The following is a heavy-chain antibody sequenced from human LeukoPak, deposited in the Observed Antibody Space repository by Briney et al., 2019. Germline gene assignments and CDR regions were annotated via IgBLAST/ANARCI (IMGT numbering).Heavy chain of an antibody. V-gene: IGHV3-23*01. CDR2: ISDSGGST. CDR3: ARVLSGRGSLYSYYYYMDV. CDR1: GFTFSSYA. J-gene: IGHJ6*03. Sequence: GGSLRLSCAASGFTFSSYAMSWVRQAPGKGLEWVSTISDSGGSTYYADSVKGRFTISRDISKNTLYLQMNSLRAEDTAVYYCARVLSGRGSLYSYYYYMDVWGKGTTVTISS. D-gene: IGHD3-10*01.